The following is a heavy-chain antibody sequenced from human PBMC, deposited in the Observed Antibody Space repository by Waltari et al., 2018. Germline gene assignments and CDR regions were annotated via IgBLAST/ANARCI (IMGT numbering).Heavy chain of an antibody. Sequence: QVQLVQSGAEVKKPGASVKVSCKASGYTFTSYAMHWVRQAPGQRLEWMGWINAGNGNTKYSQKFQGRVTITRDTSASTAYMELSSLSSEDTAVYYCVRDRNYNHAFDIWGQGTMVTVSS. J-gene: IGHJ3*02. CDR2: INAGNGNT. CDR3: VRDRNYNHAFDI. CDR1: GYTFTSYA. D-gene: IGHD3-10*01. V-gene: IGHV1-3*01.